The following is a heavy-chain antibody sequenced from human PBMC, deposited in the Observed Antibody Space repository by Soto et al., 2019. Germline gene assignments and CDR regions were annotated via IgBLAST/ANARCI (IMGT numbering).Heavy chain of an antibody. CDR2: FDPEDGET. D-gene: IGHD5-12*01. Sequence: ASVKVSCKASGYTFTIYDINWVRQATGQGLEWMGGFDPEDGETIYAQKFQGRVTMTEDTSTDTAYMELSSLRSEDTAVYYCATDSRMSGYALFGYWGQGTLVTVSS. CDR1: GYTFTIYD. V-gene: IGHV1-24*01. CDR3: ATDSRMSGYALFGY. J-gene: IGHJ4*02.